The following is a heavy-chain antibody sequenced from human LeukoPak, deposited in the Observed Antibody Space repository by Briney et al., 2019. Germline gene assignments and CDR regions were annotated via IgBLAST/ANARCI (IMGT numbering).Heavy chain of an antibody. V-gene: IGHV3-53*01. CDR1: GFTVSSNY. CDR3: ARGTERNDVHFEY. Sequence: GGSLRLSCAASGFTVSSNYMSWVRQAPGKGLEWVSTIYSGGNTYYADSVKGRFTISRDNSKNTLYLQMNSLRAEDTAVYYCARGTERNDVHFEYWGQGTLVTVSS. J-gene: IGHJ4*02. CDR2: IYSGGNT. D-gene: IGHD1-1*01.